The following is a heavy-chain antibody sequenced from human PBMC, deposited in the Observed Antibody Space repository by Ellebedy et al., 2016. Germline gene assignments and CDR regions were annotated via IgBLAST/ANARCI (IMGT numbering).Heavy chain of an antibody. Sequence: ASVKVSCKASGYTFTSYGISWVRQAPGQGLEWMGWISAYNGNTNYAQKLQGRVTMTTDTSTSTAYMELRSLRSDDTAVYYCAREFSALWFGESLSGMDVWGQGATVTVSS. J-gene: IGHJ6*02. CDR3: AREFSALWFGESLSGMDV. V-gene: IGHV1-18*01. CDR1: GYTFTSYG. CDR2: ISAYNGNT. D-gene: IGHD3-10*01.